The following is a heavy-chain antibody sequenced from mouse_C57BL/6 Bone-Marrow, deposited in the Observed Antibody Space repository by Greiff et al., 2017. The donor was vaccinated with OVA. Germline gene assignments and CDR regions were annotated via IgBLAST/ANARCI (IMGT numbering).Heavy chain of an antibody. J-gene: IGHJ3*01. V-gene: IGHV2-2*01. CDR3: ARIGPFAY. CDR1: GFSLTSYG. Sequence: QVQLKQSGPGLVQPSQTLSIPCTVSGFSLTSYGVHWFRQSPGKGLEWLGVIWSGGSTDYNAAFISRLSISKNNSKSQVFLKMNSLQADDTAIYYCARIGPFAYWGQGTLVTVSA. CDR2: IWSGGST.